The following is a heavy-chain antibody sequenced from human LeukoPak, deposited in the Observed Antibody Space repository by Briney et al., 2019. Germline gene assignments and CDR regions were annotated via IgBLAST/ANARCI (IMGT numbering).Heavy chain of an antibody. J-gene: IGHJ4*02. CDR1: GYSFTSYW. CDR3: ARQASPMATIFNQFDY. D-gene: IGHD5-24*01. V-gene: IGHV5-51*01. CDR2: IYPGDSDT. Sequence: GESLKISCKGSGYSFTSYWIGWVRQMPGKGLEWMGIIYPGDSDTRYSPSFQGQVTISADKSISTAYLQWSSLKASDTAMYYCARQASPMATIFNQFDYWGQGTLATVSS.